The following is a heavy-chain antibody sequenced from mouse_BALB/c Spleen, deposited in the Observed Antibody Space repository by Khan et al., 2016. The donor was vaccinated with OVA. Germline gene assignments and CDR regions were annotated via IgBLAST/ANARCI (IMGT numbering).Heavy chain of an antibody. V-gene: IGHV2-2*01. D-gene: IGHD2-14*01. CDR3: ARNSYMYAFTY. J-gene: IGHJ3*01. Sequence: QVQLQQSGPGLVQPSQNLSITCTVSGFSLTTYGVHWVRQSPGKGLEWLGLIWSGGNTDYNAAFISRLSITKDNSKSQVFFKMNSLQADDTAMYYCARNSYMYAFTYWGQGTLVTVSA. CDR1: GFSLTTYG. CDR2: IWSGGNT.